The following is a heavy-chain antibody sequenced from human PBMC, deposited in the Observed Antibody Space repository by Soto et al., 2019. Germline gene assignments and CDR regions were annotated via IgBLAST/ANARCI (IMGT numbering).Heavy chain of an antibody. Sequence: QITLEETGPTLVKPTQTLTLTCTFSGFSLTTGRVGVGWIRQPPGKALEWLAVIHWNDDNHYSPSLKSRLTITKDTSKKQVVLTLTNMDPVDTATYYCTHRLLGSGQGYWGQGTLVTVSS. CDR1: GFSLTTGRVG. J-gene: IGHJ4*02. V-gene: IGHV2-5*01. D-gene: IGHD1-1*01. CDR2: IHWNDDN. CDR3: THRLLGSGQGY.